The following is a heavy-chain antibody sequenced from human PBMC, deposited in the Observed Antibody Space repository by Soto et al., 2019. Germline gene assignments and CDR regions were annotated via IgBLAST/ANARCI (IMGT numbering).Heavy chain of an antibody. CDR2: IYYSGST. D-gene: IGHD2-15*01. Sequence: QVQLQESGPGLVKPSQTLSLTCTVSGGSISSGGYYWSWIRQHPGKGLEWIGYIYYSGSTYYNPSLKSRVTKSVETSKNQFSLKLSSVTAADTAVYYCASGYCSGGSCYSYAFDIWGQGTMVTVSS. V-gene: IGHV4-31*03. CDR1: GGSISSGGYY. CDR3: ASGYCSGGSCYSYAFDI. J-gene: IGHJ3*02.